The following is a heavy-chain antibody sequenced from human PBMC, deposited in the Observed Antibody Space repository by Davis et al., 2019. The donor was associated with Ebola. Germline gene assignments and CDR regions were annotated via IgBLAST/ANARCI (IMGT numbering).Heavy chain of an antibody. D-gene: IGHD6-19*01. CDR1: GYSFNSYD. CDR3: ARVRSTSGWRYYFDY. CDR2: MTPSSGNT. V-gene: IGHV1-8*01. Sequence: ASVKVSCKASGYSFNSYDINWVRQATGQGPEWMGWMTPSSGNTGYAQKFQGRVTMTRDTSISTAFMERSSLGSEATAVYYCARVRSTSGWRYYFDYWGQGTLVTVSS. J-gene: IGHJ4*02.